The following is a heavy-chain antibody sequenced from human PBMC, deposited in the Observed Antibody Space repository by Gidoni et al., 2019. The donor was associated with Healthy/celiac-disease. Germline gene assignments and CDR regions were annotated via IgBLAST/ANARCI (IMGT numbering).Heavy chain of an antibody. CDR2: ISYDGSNK. CDR3: ATGTTVVTVNWYFDL. J-gene: IGHJ2*01. D-gene: IGHD4-17*01. Sequence: QVQLVESGGGVVQPGRSLRLSCSASGFPLRRYGMHWVRQAPGKGLEWGAVISYDGSNKYYADSVKGRFTISRDNSKNTLYLQMNSLRAEDTAVYYCATGTTVVTVNWYFDLWGRGTLVTVSS. V-gene: IGHV3-30*03. CDR1: GFPLRRYG.